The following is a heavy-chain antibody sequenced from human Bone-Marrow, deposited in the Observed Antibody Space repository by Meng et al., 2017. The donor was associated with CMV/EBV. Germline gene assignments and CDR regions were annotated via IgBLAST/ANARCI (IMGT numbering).Heavy chain of an antibody. V-gene: IGHV1-69*10. D-gene: IGHD6-6*01. Sequence: SVKVSCKASGGTFSSYAISWVRQAPGQGLEWMGGIIPILGIANYAQKFQGRVTITADKSTSTAYMELSSLRSEDTAVYYCTRALGSSSPGAYYYYGMDVWGQGTTVTV. CDR1: GGTFSSYA. CDR3: TRALGSSSPGAYYYYGMDV. CDR2: IIPILGIA. J-gene: IGHJ6*02.